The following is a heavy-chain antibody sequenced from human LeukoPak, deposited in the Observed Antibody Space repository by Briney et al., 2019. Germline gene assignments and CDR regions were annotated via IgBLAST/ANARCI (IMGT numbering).Heavy chain of an antibody. Sequence: ASVKVSCKASGGTFSSYAISWVRQAPGQGLEWMGCISAYNGKTDYAQKLQDRVTMTTDTSTSTAYMELRSLRSDDTAVYYCARKSYVWGSYRSDDAFDIWGQGTKVTVSS. J-gene: IGHJ3*02. V-gene: IGHV1-18*01. CDR3: ARKSYVWGSYRSDDAFDI. CDR2: ISAYNGKT. CDR1: GGTFSSYA. D-gene: IGHD3-16*02.